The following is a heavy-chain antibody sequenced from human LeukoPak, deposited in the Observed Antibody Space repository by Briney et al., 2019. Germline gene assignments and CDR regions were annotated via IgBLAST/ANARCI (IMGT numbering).Heavy chain of an antibody. Sequence: PSETLPLTCSVSRASISTYYWSWIRQPPGQGLEWIGSIYTSGTTNYNPSLKGRVTMSVDTSKNQFSLRLSSVTAADTAVYYCARGSDLGDYWGQGTLVTVSS. CDR2: IYTSGTT. J-gene: IGHJ4*02. V-gene: IGHV4-59*01. CDR1: RASISTYY. D-gene: IGHD3-3*01. CDR3: ARGSDLGDY.